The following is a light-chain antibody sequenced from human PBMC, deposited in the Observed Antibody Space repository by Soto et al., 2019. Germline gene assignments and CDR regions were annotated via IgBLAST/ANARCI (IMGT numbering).Light chain of an antibody. CDR3: QQYNTWPLT. J-gene: IGKJ4*01. V-gene: IGKV3-15*01. Sequence: EIVMSQSPVTLSVSPGGGATLSCRASQTVESNLAWYQKKPGQAPRLLIFGASIRATGIPGRFSGSGSGTEFTLTISSLQSEDFAVYYCQQYNTWPLTFGGGTKVEIK. CDR2: GAS. CDR1: QTVESN.